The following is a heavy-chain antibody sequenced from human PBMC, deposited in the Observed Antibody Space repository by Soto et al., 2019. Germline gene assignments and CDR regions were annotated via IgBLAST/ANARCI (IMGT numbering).Heavy chain of an antibody. CDR2: ISDSGGTT. CDR3: ATRPPEKTYRAVFDF. V-gene: IGHV3-23*01. D-gene: IGHD3-16*02. Sequence: DVQLWESGGGLVQPGGSLRLSCEGSGLTVSSHAMSWVRQAPGKGLDWVSGISDSGGTTYYADFVKGRFTISRDYSKNNVYLQMKSLRDEDSDVSECATRPPEKTYRAVFDFWGQGNLVTVSS. J-gene: IGHJ4*02. CDR1: GLTVSSHA.